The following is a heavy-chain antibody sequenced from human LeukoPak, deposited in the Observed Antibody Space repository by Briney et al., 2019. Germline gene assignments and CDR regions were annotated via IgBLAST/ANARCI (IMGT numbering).Heavy chain of an antibody. V-gene: IGHV4-34*01. CDR3: ARGYTIFGVVIRYYYYMDV. J-gene: IGHJ6*03. CDR2: INHSGST. CDR1: GGSFSGYY. D-gene: IGHD3-3*01. Sequence: SETLSLTCAVYGGSFSGYYWSWIRQPPGKGLEWIGEINHSGSTNYNPSLKSRVTISVNTSQNQFSLKLSSVTAADTAVYYCARGYTIFGVVIRYYYYMDVWGKGTTVTVSS.